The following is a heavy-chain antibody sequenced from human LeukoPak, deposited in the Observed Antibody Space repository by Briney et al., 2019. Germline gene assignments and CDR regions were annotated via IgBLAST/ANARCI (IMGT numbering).Heavy chain of an antibody. V-gene: IGHV1-2*02. Sequence: ASVKVSCKASGYTFTGYCMHWVRQAPGQGLEWMGWINPNSGGTNYAQKFQGRVTMTRDTSISTAYMELSRLGSDDTAVYYCARPGDYAGVYAFDIWGQGTMVTVSS. J-gene: IGHJ3*02. CDR3: ARPGDYAGVYAFDI. CDR1: GYTFTGYC. CDR2: INPNSGGT. D-gene: IGHD4-17*01.